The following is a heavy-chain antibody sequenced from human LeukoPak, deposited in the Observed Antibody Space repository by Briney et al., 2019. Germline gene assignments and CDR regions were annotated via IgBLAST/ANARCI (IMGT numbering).Heavy chain of an antibody. Sequence: GGSLRLSCAASGFTFRLYEMNWVRQAPGKGLEWVANINLDGSDTFYVGFVKGRFTISRDNADNSLYLQMNSLRAEDTAVYYCGRVIAGAIDYWGQGTLVTVSS. CDR3: GRVIAGAIDY. CDR2: INLDGSDT. J-gene: IGHJ4*02. V-gene: IGHV3-7*01. D-gene: IGHD6-13*01. CDR1: GFTFRLYE.